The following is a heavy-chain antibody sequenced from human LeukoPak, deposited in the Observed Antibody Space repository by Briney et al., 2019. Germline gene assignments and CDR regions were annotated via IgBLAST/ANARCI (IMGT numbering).Heavy chain of an antibody. Sequence: SGTLSLTCTVSGGSISSYYWRWIRQPPGKGLEWIGYIYYSGSTNYNPSLKSRVTISVDTSKNQSSLKLSSVTAADTAVYYCARVTGGYSYGHHFYYYYMDVWGKGTTVTISS. CDR3: ARVTGGYSYGHHFYYYYMDV. D-gene: IGHD5-18*01. J-gene: IGHJ6*03. CDR1: GGSISSYY. CDR2: IYYSGST. V-gene: IGHV4-59*01.